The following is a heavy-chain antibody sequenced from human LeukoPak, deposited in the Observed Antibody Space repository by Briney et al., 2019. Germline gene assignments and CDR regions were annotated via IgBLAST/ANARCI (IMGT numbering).Heavy chain of an antibody. D-gene: IGHD3-22*01. V-gene: IGHV3-23*01. CDR1: GFTFSSYS. J-gene: IGHJ4*02. Sequence: GGSLRLSCAASGFTFSSYSMNWVRQAPGKGLEWVSAISGSGGSTYYADSVKGRFTISRDNSKNTLYLQMNSLRAEDTAVYYCAKAPGLVVIRLPLDYWGQGTLVTVSS. CDR2: ISGSGGST. CDR3: AKAPGLVVIRLPLDY.